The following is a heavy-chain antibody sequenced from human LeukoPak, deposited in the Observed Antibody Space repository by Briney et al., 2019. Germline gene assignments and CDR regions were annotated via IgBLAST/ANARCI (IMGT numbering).Heavy chain of an antibody. V-gene: IGHV4-59*01. J-gene: IGHJ6*03. CDR1: GGSISSYY. CDR3: AGGWYSSSHDYYYYMDV. CDR2: IYYSGST. Sequence: SETLSLTCTVSGGSISSYYWSWIRQPPGKGLEWIGYIYYSGSTNYNPSLKSRVTISVDTSKNQFSLKLSSVTAADTAVYYCAGGWYSSSHDYYYYMDVWGKGTTVTVSS. D-gene: IGHD6-6*01.